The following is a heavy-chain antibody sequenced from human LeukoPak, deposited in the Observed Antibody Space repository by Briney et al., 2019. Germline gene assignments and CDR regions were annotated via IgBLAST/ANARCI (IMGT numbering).Heavy chain of an antibody. CDR3: ARGMNHRSYSSGWLL. CDR1: GFTFSSYD. D-gene: IGHD6-19*01. Sequence: PGGSLRLSCAASGFTFSSYDMHWVRQATGKGVEWVSAIGTAGDTYYPGSVKGRFTISRENAKNSLYLQMNSLRAGDTAVYYCARGMNHRSYSSGWLLWGQGTLVTVSS. J-gene: IGHJ4*02. V-gene: IGHV3-13*04. CDR2: IGTAGDT.